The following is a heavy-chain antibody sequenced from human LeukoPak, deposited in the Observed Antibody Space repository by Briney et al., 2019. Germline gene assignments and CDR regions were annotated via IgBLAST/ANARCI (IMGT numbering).Heavy chain of an antibody. Sequence: GGSLRLSCAASGFTFSNFWMHWVRQAPGKGLVWVSHTNSDGSTTDYADSVRGRFTISRDNAKNTLYLQMNSPRAEDTAVYYCARDWPFDYWGQGTLVTVSS. CDR1: GFTFSNFW. CDR3: ARDWPFDY. J-gene: IGHJ4*02. CDR2: TNSDGSTT. V-gene: IGHV3-74*01.